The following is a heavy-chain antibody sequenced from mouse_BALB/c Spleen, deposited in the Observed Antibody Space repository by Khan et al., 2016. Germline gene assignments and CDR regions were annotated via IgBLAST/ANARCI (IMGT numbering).Heavy chain of an antibody. CDR3: TVSSYGNQPYCAMDY. Sequence: QVQLQPPGTELVRPGASVKLSCKASGYSFTRYWMNWVKQRPGQGLEWIGMIHPSDSESRLNQKFKDKATLTVDNYSSIAYMQLSSPTSEDSAVEYCTVSSYGNQPYCAMDYWGQGTSVTVSS. D-gene: IGHD2-1*01. J-gene: IGHJ4*01. CDR2: IHPSDSES. CDR1: GYSFTRYW. V-gene: IGHV1S82*01.